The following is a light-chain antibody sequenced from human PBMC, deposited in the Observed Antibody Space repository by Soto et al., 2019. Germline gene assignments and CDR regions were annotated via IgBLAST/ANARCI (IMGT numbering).Light chain of an antibody. J-gene: IGLJ1*01. CDR1: SSNIGGNS. CDR2: DDD. V-gene: IGLV1-51*01. Sequence: QSVLTQPPSVSAAPGQKVTIPCSGSSSNIGGNSVSWYQQLPGTAPKLLIYDDDQRPSGIPDRFSGSKSGTSATLGITGFQTGDEADYYCGSWDSSLSAYVFGTGTKVTV. CDR3: GSWDSSLSAYV.